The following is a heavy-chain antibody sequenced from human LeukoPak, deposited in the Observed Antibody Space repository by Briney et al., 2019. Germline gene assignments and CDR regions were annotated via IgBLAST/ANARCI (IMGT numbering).Heavy chain of an antibody. CDR2: IYYRGST. CDR1: GGSISSDY. D-gene: IGHD3-22*01. Sequence: SETQSLTCTVSGGSISSDYWSWIRQPPGKGLEWIGYIYYRGSTNYNPSLKSRVTISVDTSKNQFSLKLSSVTAADTAVYYCARLSGYSSGHYYSDYWGQGTLVTVS. V-gene: IGHV4-59*01. CDR3: ARLSGYSSGHYYSDY. J-gene: IGHJ4*02.